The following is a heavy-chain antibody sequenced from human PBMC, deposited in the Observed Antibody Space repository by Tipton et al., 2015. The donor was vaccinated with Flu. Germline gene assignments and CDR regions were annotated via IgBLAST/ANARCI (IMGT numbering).Heavy chain of an antibody. CDR1: GFNFRSFS. D-gene: IGHD6-19*01. J-gene: IGHJ3*01. CDR2: VSDSGATS. V-gene: IGHV3-23*01. CDR3: AKFFSGWYSAFDL. Sequence: SLRLSCVASGFNFRSFSMGWVRRAPGKGLEWVASVSDSGATSFHADSVKGRFTISRDDFRSTLSLQMDSLRADDTAEYFCAKFFSGWYSAFDLWGQGTRVAVSS.